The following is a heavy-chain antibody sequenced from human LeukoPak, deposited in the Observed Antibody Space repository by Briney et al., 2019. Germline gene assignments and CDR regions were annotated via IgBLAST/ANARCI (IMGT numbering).Heavy chain of an antibody. CDR2: IYYSGST. J-gene: IGHJ6*02. D-gene: IGHD6-19*01. CDR3: ARLGPQWLVEGYYGMDV. Sequence: SETLSLTCTVSGGSISSYYWSWIRQPPGKGLEWIGYIYYSGSTNYNPSLKSRVTISVDTSKNRFSLKLSSVTAADTAVYYCARLGPQWLVEGYYGMDVWGQGTTVTVSS. CDR1: GGSISSYY. V-gene: IGHV4-59*08.